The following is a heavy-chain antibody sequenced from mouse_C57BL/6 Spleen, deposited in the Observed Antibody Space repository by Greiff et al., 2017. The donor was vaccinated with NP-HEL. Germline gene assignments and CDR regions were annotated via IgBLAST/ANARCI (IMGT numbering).Heavy chain of an antibody. J-gene: IGHJ2*01. Sequence: QVQLQQPGAELVKPGASVKMSCKASGYTFTSYWITWVKQRPGQGLEWIGDIYPGSGSTNYNEKFKSKATLAVDTSSSTAYMQLSSLTSEDSAVYYCARRGMGLLRLYYFDYWGQGTTLTVSS. D-gene: IGHD2-3*01. V-gene: IGHV1-55*01. CDR1: GYTFTSYW. CDR2: IYPGSGST. CDR3: ARRGMGLLRLYYFDY.